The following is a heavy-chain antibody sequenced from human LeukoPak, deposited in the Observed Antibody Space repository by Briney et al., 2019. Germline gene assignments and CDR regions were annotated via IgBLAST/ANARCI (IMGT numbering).Heavy chain of an antibody. CDR1: GGSISYYY. D-gene: IGHD4-17*01. V-gene: IGHV4-59*01. CDR3: AREDPQTTVPEGMDV. J-gene: IGHJ6*02. Sequence: SETLSLTCTVSGGSISYYYWSWIRQSPGKGPEWIGYIYYSGTTNYNPSLKSRVTISVDTSKNQFSLQLRSVTAADTAVYYCAREDPQTTVPEGMDVWGQGTTVNVSS. CDR2: IYYSGTT.